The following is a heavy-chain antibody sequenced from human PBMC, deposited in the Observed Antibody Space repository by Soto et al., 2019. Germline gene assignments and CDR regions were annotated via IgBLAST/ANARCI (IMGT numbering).Heavy chain of an antibody. V-gene: IGHV1-69*06. D-gene: IGHD6-13*01. CDR3: ASVYSSSWYSYYYYGMDV. Sequence: ASVKVSCKASGGTFSSYAISWVRQAPGQGLEWMGGIIPIFGTANYAQKFQGRVTITADKSTSTAYMELSSLRSEDTAVYYCASVYSSSWYSYYYYGMDVWGQGTTVTVSS. CDR1: GGTFSSYA. CDR2: IIPIFGTA. J-gene: IGHJ6*02.